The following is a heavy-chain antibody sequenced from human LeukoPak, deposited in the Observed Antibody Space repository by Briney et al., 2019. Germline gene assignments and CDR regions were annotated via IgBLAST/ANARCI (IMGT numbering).Heavy chain of an antibody. Sequence: SETLSLTCAVFGGSFADYYWTWIRQPPGKGLEWIEQIIHSGGTNYNPSLKSRVTISVDTSKNQFSLKLSSVTAADTAVYYCARVLDYYDSSGYLFDYWGQGTLVTVSS. V-gene: IGHV4-34*12. CDR2: IIHSGGT. J-gene: IGHJ4*02. D-gene: IGHD3-22*01. CDR3: ARVLDYYDSSGYLFDY. CDR1: GGSFADYY.